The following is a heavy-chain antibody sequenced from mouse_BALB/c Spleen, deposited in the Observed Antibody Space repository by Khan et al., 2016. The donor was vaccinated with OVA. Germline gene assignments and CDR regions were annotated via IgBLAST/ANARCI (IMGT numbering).Heavy chain of an antibody. CDR1: GYSITSDYA. CDR2: ISYSGNT. D-gene: IGHD1-1*01. V-gene: IGHV3-2*02. Sequence: EVKLLESGPGLVKPSQSLSLTCTVTGYSITSDYAWNWIRQFPGNKLEWMGFISYSGNTKYNPSLKSRFSITRATSKNQFFLQLNSVTTEDTAAYYCARVYGGDFDYWGQGTALTVSS. CDR3: ARVYGGDFDY. J-gene: IGHJ2*01.